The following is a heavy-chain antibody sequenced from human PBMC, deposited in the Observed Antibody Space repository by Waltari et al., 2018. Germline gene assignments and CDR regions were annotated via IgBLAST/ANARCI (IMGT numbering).Heavy chain of an antibody. CDR3: ATDPLRYFDWLLYTLDY. CDR1: GYTFTDYY. J-gene: IGHJ4*02. CDR2: GDPEEGEK. D-gene: IGHD3-9*01. Sequence: EVQLVQSGAEVKKPGATVKISCKVSGYTFTDYYMHWVQQAPGKGLEWMGLGDPEEGEKIYAEKFQGRVTITADTSTDTAYMELSSLRSEDTAVYYCATDPLRYFDWLLYTLDYWGQGTLVTVSS. V-gene: IGHV1-69-2*01.